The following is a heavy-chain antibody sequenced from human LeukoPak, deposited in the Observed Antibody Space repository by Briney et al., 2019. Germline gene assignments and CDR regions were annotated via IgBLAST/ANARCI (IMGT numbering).Heavy chain of an antibody. CDR1: GFTFSIYS. CDR2: INNNGGST. V-gene: IGHV3-64D*06. CDR3: VRRSGYDYDY. Sequence: PGGSLRLSCSASGFTFSIYSMHWVRQAPGKGLKYVSAINNNGGSTNYADSVKGRFTISRDNSKNMLFLQMSSLSAEDTAVYYCVRRSGYDYDYWGQGTLVTVSS. J-gene: IGHJ4*02. D-gene: IGHD5-12*01.